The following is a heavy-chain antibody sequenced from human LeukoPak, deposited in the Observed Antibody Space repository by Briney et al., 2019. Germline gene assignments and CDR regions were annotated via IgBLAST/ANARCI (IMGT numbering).Heavy chain of an antibody. CDR1: GFTFSSYA. V-gene: IGHV3-30*04. J-gene: IGHJ4*02. CDR3: AKDPGNLGGFDY. D-gene: IGHD1-14*01. Sequence: PGGSLRLSCAASGFTFSSYAMHWVRQAPGKGLERVAVISYDGSNKYYADSVKGRFTISRDNSKNTLYLQMNSLRAEDTAVYYCAKDPGNLGGFDYWGQGTLVTVSS. CDR2: ISYDGSNK.